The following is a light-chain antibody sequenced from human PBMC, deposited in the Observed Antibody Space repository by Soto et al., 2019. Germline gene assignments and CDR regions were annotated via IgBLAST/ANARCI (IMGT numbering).Light chain of an antibody. CDR2: QDS. CDR1: KLGDKY. Sequence: SSELTQPPSVSVSPGQTASITCSGAKLGDKYACWYQQKPGQSPVLVIYQDSKRPSGIPERFSGSNSGNTATLTISGTQAMDEADYYCQAWDSSILYVFGTGTKLTVL. V-gene: IGLV3-1*01. J-gene: IGLJ1*01. CDR3: QAWDSSILYV.